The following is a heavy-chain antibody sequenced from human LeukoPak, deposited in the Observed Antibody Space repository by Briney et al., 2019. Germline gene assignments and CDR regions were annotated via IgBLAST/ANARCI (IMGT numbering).Heavy chain of an antibody. V-gene: IGHV3-23*01. CDR3: VKGGYDYIEIAYFDY. D-gene: IGHD5-12*01. J-gene: IGHJ4*02. CDR1: GFTLTSYA. CDR2: IIGSNGAT. Sequence: PGGSLRLSCAASGFTLTSYAMNWVRQAPGKGLEWVSLIIGSNGATFYADSVKGRFTISRDTSKNTLYLQMNSLRAEDTAVYYCVKGGYDYIEIAYFDYWGQGALVTVSS.